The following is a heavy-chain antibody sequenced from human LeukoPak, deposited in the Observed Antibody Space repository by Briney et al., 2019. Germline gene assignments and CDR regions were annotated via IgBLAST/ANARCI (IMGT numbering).Heavy chain of an antibody. D-gene: IGHD3-22*01. CDR3: ASNTYYYDSSGYYPEAFDI. J-gene: IGHJ3*02. CDR1: GGSISSYY. CDR2: IYTSGST. Sequence: PSETLSLTCTVSGGSISSYYWSWIRQPAGKGLEWIGRIYTSGSTNYNPSLKSRVTMSVDTSKNQFSLKLSPVTAADTAVYYCASNTYYYDSSGYYPEAFDIWGQGTMVTASS. V-gene: IGHV4-4*07.